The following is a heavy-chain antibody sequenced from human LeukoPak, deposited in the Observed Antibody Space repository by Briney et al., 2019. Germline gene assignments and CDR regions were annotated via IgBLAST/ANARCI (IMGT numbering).Heavy chain of an antibody. V-gene: IGHV1-2*02. CDR3: ARLDNYYDSSGYFRVFDY. CDR2: INPNSGNT. CDR1: GYTFTGYY. Sequence: GASVKVSCKASGYTFTGYYMHWVRQAPGQGLEWMGWINPNSGNTNYAQKFQGRVTMTRDTSITTAYMELSRLGSDDTALYYCARLDNYYDSSGYFRVFDYWGQGTLVTVSS. D-gene: IGHD3-22*01. J-gene: IGHJ4*02.